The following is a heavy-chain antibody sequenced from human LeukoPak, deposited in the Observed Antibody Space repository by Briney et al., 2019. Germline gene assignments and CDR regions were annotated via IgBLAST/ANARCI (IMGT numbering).Heavy chain of an antibody. CDR2: INPNSGGT. Sequence: ASVKVSCKASGYTFTGYYMHWVRQAPGQGLEWMGRINPNSGGTNYAQKFQGRVTMTRDTSISTAYMELSRLRSDDTAVYYCARAKRTYGTGNWLDPWGQGTLVTVSS. CDR3: ARAKRTYGTGNWLDP. V-gene: IGHV1-2*06. D-gene: IGHD1-14*01. CDR1: GYTFTGYY. J-gene: IGHJ5*02.